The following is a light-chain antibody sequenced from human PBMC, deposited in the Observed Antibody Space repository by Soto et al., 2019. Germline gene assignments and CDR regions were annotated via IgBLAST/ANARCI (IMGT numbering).Light chain of an antibody. V-gene: IGKV1-5*03. CDR3: QQYNQYPYT. Sequence: IQLTQSPSTLSASVGERVTITCRASQSISSSLAWYQQKPGKAPNLLIYKASSLQIGVPSRFSGSGSGTEFTLTISTLQPDDFATYYCQQYNQYPYTFGQGTKLEIK. CDR1: QSISSS. J-gene: IGKJ2*01. CDR2: KAS.